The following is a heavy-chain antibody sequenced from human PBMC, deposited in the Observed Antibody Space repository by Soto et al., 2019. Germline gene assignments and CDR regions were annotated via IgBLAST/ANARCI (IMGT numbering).Heavy chain of an antibody. V-gene: IGHV5-51*01. Sequence: GESLKISCKGSGYSFTSYWIGWVRQMPCKGLEWMGIIYPGDSDTRYSPSFQGQVTISADKSISTAYLQWSSLKASDTAMYYCARVGQLVKAGMDVWGQGTTVTVSS. CDR2: IYPGDSDT. CDR1: GYSFTSYW. CDR3: ARVGQLVKAGMDV. J-gene: IGHJ6*02. D-gene: IGHD6-6*01.